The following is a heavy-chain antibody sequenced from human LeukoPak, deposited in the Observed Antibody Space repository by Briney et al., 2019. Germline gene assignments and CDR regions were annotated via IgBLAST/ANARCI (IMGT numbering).Heavy chain of an antibody. CDR1: GGSISSYY. V-gene: IGHV4-59*12. J-gene: IGHJ5*02. CDR2: IYYSGYT. CDR3: AREGYDILTGYTTGWFDP. Sequence: PSETLSLTCTVSGGSISSYYWSWIRQPPGKGLKWIGNIYYSGYTTYSPSLRSRVTISVDTSKNQFSLKLSSVTAADTAVYYCAREGYDILTGYTTGWFDPWGQGTLVTVSS. D-gene: IGHD3-9*01.